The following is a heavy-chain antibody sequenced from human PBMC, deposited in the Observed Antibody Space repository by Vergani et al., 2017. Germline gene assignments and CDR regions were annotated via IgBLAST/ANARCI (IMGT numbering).Heavy chain of an antibody. Sequence: EVQLVESGGGLVQPGGSLKLSCAASGFPFSGSAMHWVRQASGKGLEWVGRIRSKANSYATAYAASVKGRFTIARDDSKNRAYLQMNSLKTEETAVYYXAKSDIVVVVAQSTFDYWGQGTLVTVSS. V-gene: IGHV3-73*01. CDR1: GFPFSGSA. J-gene: IGHJ4*02. D-gene: IGHD2-15*01. CDR3: AKSDIVVVVAQSTFDY. CDR2: IRSKANSYAT.